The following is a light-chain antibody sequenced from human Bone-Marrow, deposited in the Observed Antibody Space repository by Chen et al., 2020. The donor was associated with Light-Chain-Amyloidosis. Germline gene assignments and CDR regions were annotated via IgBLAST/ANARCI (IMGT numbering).Light chain of an antibody. Sequence: EIVLTQSPGTLSLSPGEGANLSCRASQTISINYLTWYQQKFGQAPRLLIYGSSSRATGIPDRFTGSGSGTGFTLTINRLEPEDFAMYYCQQYGTSPLTFGGGTKVEIK. CDR1: QTISINY. CDR2: GSS. V-gene: IGKV3-20*01. J-gene: IGKJ4*01. CDR3: QQYGTSPLT.